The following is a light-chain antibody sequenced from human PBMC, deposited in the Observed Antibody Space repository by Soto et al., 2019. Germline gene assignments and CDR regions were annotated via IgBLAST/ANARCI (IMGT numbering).Light chain of an antibody. CDR2: RAS. V-gene: IGKV1-5*03. J-gene: IGKJ5*01. CDR1: QNINTW. Sequence: DIQMTQSPSTLSASVGDRVTITCRASQNINTWLAWYQQKPGKGPTLLIYRASRLESGVPSRFSGSGSGTEFALTISSLQPADFATYFCQQYQTYSTFGHGTCLEI. CDR3: QQYQTYST.